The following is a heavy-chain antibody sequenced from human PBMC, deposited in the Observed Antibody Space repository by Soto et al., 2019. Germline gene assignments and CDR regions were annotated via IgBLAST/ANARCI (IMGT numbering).Heavy chain of an antibody. Sequence: GAAVQVSFKASGCTFISYAISWVRQAPGKGLEWMGGIIPIFGTANYAQKFQGRVTITADESTSTAYMELSSLRSEDTAVYYCARDPRRLQVYYGMDVWGQGTTVTVSS. D-gene: IGHD5-12*01. CDR1: GCTFISYA. J-gene: IGHJ6*02. CDR2: IIPIFGTA. V-gene: IGHV1-69*13. CDR3: ARDPRRLQVYYGMDV.